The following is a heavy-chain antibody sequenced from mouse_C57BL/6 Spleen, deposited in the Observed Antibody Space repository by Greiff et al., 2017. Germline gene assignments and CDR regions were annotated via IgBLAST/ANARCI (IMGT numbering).Heavy chain of an antibody. D-gene: IGHD1-1*01. V-gene: IGHV5-4*03. CDR3: ARAGDYYGSSYVLYFDY. Sequence: EVKLVESGGGLVKPGGSLKLSCAASGFTFSSYAMSWVRQTPEKRLEWVATISDGGSYTYYPDNVKGRFTISRDNAKNNLYLQMSHLKSEDTAMYYCARAGDYYGSSYVLYFDYWGQGTTLPVSS. CDR1: GFTFSSYA. J-gene: IGHJ2*01. CDR2: ISDGGSYT.